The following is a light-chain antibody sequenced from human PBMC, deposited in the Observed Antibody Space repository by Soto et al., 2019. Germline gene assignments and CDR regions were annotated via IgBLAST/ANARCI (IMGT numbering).Light chain of an antibody. CDR1: IFNVGNNY. J-gene: IGLJ1*01. Sequence: QSVLTQPPSVSAAPGQEVPISCSGSIFNVGNNYVSWYQQLPGAAPKLLIFENDKRPSGTPDRFSGSKSATSATLGITELQTGDEADYYCGRWDRSINVYVSGPGPKVTVL. CDR3: GRWDRSINVYV. CDR2: END. V-gene: IGLV1-51*02.